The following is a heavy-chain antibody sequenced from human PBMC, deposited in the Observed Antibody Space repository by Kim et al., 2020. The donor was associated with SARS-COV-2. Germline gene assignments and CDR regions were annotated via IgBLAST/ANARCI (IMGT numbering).Heavy chain of an antibody. V-gene: IGHV1-46*04. CDR2: INCGRGNT. D-gene: IGHD1-26*01. Sequence: ASVKVSCKASGYTFTNYHIHWVRQAPGQGLEGLGIINCGRGNTRQAQNLQGRVTVTRDTSANTVYMELTNLKSEDTAIYYCAREVVSGVGATNYWGQGTLVTVSS. CDR1: GYTFTNYH. CDR3: AREVVSGVGATNY. J-gene: IGHJ4*02.